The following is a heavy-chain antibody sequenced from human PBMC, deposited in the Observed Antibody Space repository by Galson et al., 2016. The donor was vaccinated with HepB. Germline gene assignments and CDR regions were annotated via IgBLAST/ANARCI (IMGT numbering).Heavy chain of an antibody. J-gene: IGHJ5*02. D-gene: IGHD3-3*01. Sequence: PALVKPTQTLTLPCTFSGFSLTTIGVGVGWIRQPPGKALEWLALIYWNDDKRYSPSLKSRLTITKDTSKNQVVLTMTNMDPVDTATYYCAHRAHYDSWSGLRLDVWFDPWGQGTLVTVSS. CDR1: GFSLTTIGVG. CDR2: IYWNDDK. V-gene: IGHV2-5*01. CDR3: AHRAHYDSWSGLRLDVWFDP.